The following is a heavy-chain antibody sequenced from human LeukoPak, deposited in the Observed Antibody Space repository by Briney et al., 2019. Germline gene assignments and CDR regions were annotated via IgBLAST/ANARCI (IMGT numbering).Heavy chain of an antibody. V-gene: IGHV1-18*01. CDR3: ARYFYHGHCAGLSCFLLDY. Sequence: ASVKVSCKASGYSFTSYGIIWVRQAPGQGIEWMGWISAHYGHTNYAQKFQRRVTMTTDTSTSTAYMELRSLRSDDTAVYYCARYFYHGHCAGLSCFLLDYWGQGALVIVSS. CDR1: GYSFTSYG. CDR2: ISAHYGHT. D-gene: IGHD2-8*02. J-gene: IGHJ4*02.